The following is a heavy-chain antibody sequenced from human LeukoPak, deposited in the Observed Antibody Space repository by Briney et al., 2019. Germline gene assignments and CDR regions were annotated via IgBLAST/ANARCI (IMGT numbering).Heavy chain of an antibody. D-gene: IGHD3-22*01. V-gene: IGHV1-18*01. CDR1: GYTFTSYG. CDR3: ARYNEYYYDSSGYVQFDY. Sequence: ASVKVSCKASGYTFTSYGISWVRQAPGQGLEWMGWISAYNDNTNYAQKLQGRVTMTTDTSTSTAYMELRSLRSDDTAVYYCARYNEYYYDSSGYVQFDYWGQGTLVTVSS. J-gene: IGHJ4*02. CDR2: ISAYNDNT.